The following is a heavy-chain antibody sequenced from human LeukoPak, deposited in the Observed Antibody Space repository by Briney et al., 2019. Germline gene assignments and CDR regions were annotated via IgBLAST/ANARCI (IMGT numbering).Heavy chain of an antibody. J-gene: IGHJ5*02. D-gene: IGHD4-17*01. CDR2: MNPNSGNT. CDR3: AREYGDINWFDP. CDR1: GYTFTSYE. Sequence: ASVKVSCKASGYTFTSYEINWVGQATGHGLEGMGWMNPNSGNTGYAQKLQGRVTMTRNTSISTAYMELSSLRSEDTAVYYCAREYGDINWFDPWGQGTLVTVSS. V-gene: IGHV1-8*01.